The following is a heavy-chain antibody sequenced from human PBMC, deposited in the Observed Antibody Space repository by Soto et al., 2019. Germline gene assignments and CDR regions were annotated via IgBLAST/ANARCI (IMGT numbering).Heavy chain of an antibody. Sequence: SEPLSRACTVAGGCISVDHGGWSRQPPRKGLEWIGYIYYSGSTNYNPSLKSRVTISVDTSKNQFSLKLSSVTAADTAVYYCARGRDIVVVPAAMTFAPWGQGTLVTVSS. CDR1: GGCISVDH. V-gene: IGHV4-59*01. CDR2: IYYSGST. J-gene: IGHJ5*02. CDR3: ARGRDIVVVPAAMTFAP. D-gene: IGHD2-2*01.